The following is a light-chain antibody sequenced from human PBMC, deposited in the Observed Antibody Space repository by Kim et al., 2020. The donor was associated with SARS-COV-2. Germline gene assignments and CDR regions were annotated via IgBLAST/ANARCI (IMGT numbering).Light chain of an antibody. CDR1: KLGDKY. CDR2: QDS. Sequence: SYELTQPPSVSVSPGQTASITCSGDKLGDKYACWYQQKPGQSLVLVIYQDSKRPSGIPERFSGSNSGNTATLTISGTQAMDEADYSCTAWESSTVV. CDR3: TAWESSTVV. J-gene: IGLJ2*01. V-gene: IGLV3-1*01.